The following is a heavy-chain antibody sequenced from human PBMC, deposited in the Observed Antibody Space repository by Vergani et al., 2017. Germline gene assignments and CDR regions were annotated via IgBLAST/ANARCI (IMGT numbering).Heavy chain of an antibody. CDR2: TWYDGNNK. Sequence: QVQLVESGGGVVQPGRSLRLSCAASGFTFNHYGMHWVRQAPGKGLEWVAVTWYDGNNKQYADSVKGRFTISRDNSKSTMYLQMNSLRDEDTGVYYCARDVRLLYNRFDPWGQGTLVTDS. V-gene: IGHV3-33*01. J-gene: IGHJ5*02. CDR3: ARDVRLLYNRFDP. CDR1: GFTFNHYG. D-gene: IGHD1-14*01.